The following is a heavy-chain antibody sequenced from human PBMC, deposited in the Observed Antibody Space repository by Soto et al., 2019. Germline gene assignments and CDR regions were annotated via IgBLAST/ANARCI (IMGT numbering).Heavy chain of an antibody. CDR3: AGGTLLYYYGSGSYYNVRGMDV. CDR2: MNPNSGKT. D-gene: IGHD3-10*01. J-gene: IGHJ6*02. V-gene: IGHV1-8*01. CDR1: GYTFTSYD. Sequence: RASVKVSCKASGYTFTSYDINWVRQATGQGLEWMGWMNPNSGKTGYAQKFQGRVTMTRNTSISTAYMELSSLRSEDTAVYYCAGGTLLYYYGSGSYYNVRGMDVWGQGTTVTVSS.